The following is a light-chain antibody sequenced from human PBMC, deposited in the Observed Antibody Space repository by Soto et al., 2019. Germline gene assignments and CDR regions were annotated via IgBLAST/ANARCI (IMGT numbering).Light chain of an antibody. CDR1: QSISSW. V-gene: IGKV1-5*03. CDR3: QHYNSYSEA. CDR2: KAS. Sequence: VQMTLSTSTLSASVGHRVTIPCRASQSISSWLAWYQQKPGKAPKLLIYKASTLKSGVPSRFSGSGSGTEFTLTISSLQTDDFATYYCQHYNSYSEAFGQGTKVDIK. J-gene: IGKJ1*01.